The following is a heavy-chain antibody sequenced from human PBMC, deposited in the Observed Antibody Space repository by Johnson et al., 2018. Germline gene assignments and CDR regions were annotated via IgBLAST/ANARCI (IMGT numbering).Heavy chain of an antibody. CDR1: GGTFSSYA. CDR2: INPSGGST. V-gene: IGHV1-46*01. D-gene: IGHD3-22*01. J-gene: IGHJ1*01. CDR3: AREGQFYYDSSGYYGGQYFQH. Sequence: QVQLVQSGAEVKKPGSSVKVSCKASGGTFSSYAISWVRQAPGQGLEWMGIINPSGGSTSYAQKFQGRVTMTRDTSTSTVYMELSSLRSEDTAVYYCAREGQFYYDSSGYYGGQYFQHWGQGTLVTVSS.